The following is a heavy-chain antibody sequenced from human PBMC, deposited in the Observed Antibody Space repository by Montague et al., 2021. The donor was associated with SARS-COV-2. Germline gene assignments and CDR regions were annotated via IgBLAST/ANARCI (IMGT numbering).Heavy chain of an antibody. J-gene: IGHJ4*02. Sequence: PLRLSCAVSGFTFSDYSVNWVRQAPGKGLEWVSSISGTGLFIYYADSVKGRFTISRDNAKNSVYLQMDNLRVEDTAVYFCARGDSAVTPLSYFDYWGQGTLVTVSS. V-gene: IGHV3-21*04. CDR2: ISGTGLFI. CDR3: ARGDSAVTPLSYFDY. CDR1: GFTFSDYS. D-gene: IGHD4-17*01.